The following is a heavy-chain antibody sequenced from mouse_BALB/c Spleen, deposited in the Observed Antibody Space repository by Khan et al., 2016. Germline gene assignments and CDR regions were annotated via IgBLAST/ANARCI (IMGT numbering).Heavy chain of an antibody. D-gene: IGHD2-2*01. CDR2: IDPANGNT. V-gene: IGHV14-3*02. CDR3: SRSPCGYWFAY. CDR1: GFNIKDTY. Sequence: VQLQQSGAELVKPGASVKLSCTASGFNIKDTYIHWVKQRPEQGLEWIGRIDPANGNTKYDPKFQGKATITADTPSNTAYLQLSSRTSEDTAVYYCSRSPCGYWFAYWGQETLVTVSA. J-gene: IGHJ3*01.